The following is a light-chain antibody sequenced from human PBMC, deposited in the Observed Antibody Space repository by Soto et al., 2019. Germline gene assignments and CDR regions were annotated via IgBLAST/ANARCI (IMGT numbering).Light chain of an antibody. CDR1: SSNIGGNS. CDR3: AAWDDSLNGLV. V-gene: IGLV1-44*01. Sequence: QTVVTQPPSASATPGQRVTISCSGSSSNIGGNSVNWYQQLPGTAPKLLIYSNNQRPSGVPDRFSGSKSGTSASLANSGLQSEDEADYYCAAWDDSLNGLVFGGGTKLTVL. J-gene: IGLJ3*02. CDR2: SNN.